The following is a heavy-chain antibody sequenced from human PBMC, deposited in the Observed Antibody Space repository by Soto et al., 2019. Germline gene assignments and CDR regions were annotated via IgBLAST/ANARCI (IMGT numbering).Heavy chain of an antibody. V-gene: IGHV4-39*01. Sequence: SETLSLTCTVSGGSISSSSYYWGWIRQPPGKGLEWIGSIYYSGSTYYNPSLKSRVTISVDTSKNQFSLKLSSVTAADTAVYYCARLHYDFWSGYFPPKTYYSSYYTDVWGKGTTVTVSS. CDR3: ARLHYDFWSGYFPPKTYYSSYYTDV. D-gene: IGHD3-3*01. CDR2: IYYSGST. J-gene: IGHJ6*03. CDR1: GGSISSSSYY.